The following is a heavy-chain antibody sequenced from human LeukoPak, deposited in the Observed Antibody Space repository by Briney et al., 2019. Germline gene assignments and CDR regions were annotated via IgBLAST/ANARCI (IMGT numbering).Heavy chain of an antibody. D-gene: IGHD5-12*01. CDR2: ISPDATNS. V-gene: IGHV3-74*03. J-gene: IGHJ4*02. CDR1: GFTFSVYY. Sequence: PGESLRLSCAASGFTFSVYYMFWVRQAPGKGLVWVSNISPDATNSKYADFVEGRFTISRDNAKNTLYLQLNSPRVEDAAVYYCATGYRSAYSWDSWGQGTLVTVSS. CDR3: ATGYRSAYSWDS.